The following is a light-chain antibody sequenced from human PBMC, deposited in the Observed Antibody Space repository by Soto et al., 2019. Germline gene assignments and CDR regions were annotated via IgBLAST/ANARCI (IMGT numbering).Light chain of an antibody. CDR2: KES. Sequence: DIQMTQSPSTLSASLGDRVTITCLASHSISDWLDCFQQKTGKAPKLLIYKESTLEIGVPSRLSGSASGKEFTITISSLQPDDFATYYCQQHSDYPLTFGGGTKVDIK. V-gene: IGKV1-5*03. CDR3: QQHSDYPLT. J-gene: IGKJ4*01. CDR1: HSISDW.